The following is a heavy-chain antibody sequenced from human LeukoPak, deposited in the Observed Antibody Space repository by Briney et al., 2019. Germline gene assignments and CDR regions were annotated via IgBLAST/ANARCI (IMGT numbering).Heavy chain of an antibody. V-gene: IGHV4-39*01. Sequence: SETLSLTCTVPGGSTASSSHYWGWIRQSPGKGLEWIAIMYYTGSTYYNPSLKSRVTISADTSKNQFSLKLSSVTAADTAVYYCARHRIQPPVLMDVWGQGTTVTVSS. CDR3: ARHRIQPPVLMDV. CDR2: MYYTGST. J-gene: IGHJ6*02. CDR1: GGSTASSSHY. D-gene: IGHD5-18*01.